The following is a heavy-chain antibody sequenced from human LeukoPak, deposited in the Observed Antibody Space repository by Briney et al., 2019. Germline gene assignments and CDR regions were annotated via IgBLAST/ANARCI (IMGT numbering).Heavy chain of an antibody. D-gene: IGHD3-22*01. V-gene: IGHV4-39*07. J-gene: IGHJ3*02. CDR2: IYYSGST. CDR3: ARAHDSSGSIPFDI. Sequence: SETLSLTCTVSGGSISSSSYYWGWIRQPPGKGLEWIGSIYYSGSTYYNPSLKSRVTISVDTSKNQFSLKLSSVTAADTAVYYCARAHDSSGSIPFDIWGQGTMVTVSS. CDR1: GGSISSSSYY.